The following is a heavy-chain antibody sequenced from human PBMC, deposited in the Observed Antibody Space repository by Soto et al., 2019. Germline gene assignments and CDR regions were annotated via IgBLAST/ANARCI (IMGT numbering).Heavy chain of an antibody. CDR2: THYSGSA. CDR1: GGSISSGGYY. D-gene: IGHD1-1*01. Sequence: SETLSLTCTVSGGSISSGGYYWSWIRQHPGKGLEWIGYTHYSGSAYYNPSLKSRVTISVDTSKNQFSLKLSSVTAADTDVYYCARDGSTNGMDVWGQGTTVTVS. CDR3: ARDGSTNGMDV. J-gene: IGHJ6*02. V-gene: IGHV4-31*03.